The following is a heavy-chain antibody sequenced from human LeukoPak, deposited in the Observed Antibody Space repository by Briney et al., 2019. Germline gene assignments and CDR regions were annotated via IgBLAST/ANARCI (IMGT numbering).Heavy chain of an antibody. Sequence: KPGGSLRLSCAASGFTFGNYDMSWVRQAPGKGLEWVSSISSSSSYIYYADSVKGRFTISRDNAKNSLYLQMNSLRAEDTAVYYCASIWNDYGDYVFYWGQGTLVTVSS. CDR1: GFTFGNYD. CDR2: ISSSSSYI. J-gene: IGHJ4*02. CDR3: ASIWNDYGDYVFY. D-gene: IGHD4-17*01. V-gene: IGHV3-21*01.